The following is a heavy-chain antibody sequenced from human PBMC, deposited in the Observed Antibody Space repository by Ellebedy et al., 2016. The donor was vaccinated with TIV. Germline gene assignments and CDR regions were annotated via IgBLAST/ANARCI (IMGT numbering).Heavy chain of an antibody. D-gene: IGHD3-22*01. Sequence: ASVKVSCKASGYTFTSYFLYWVRQAPGQGLEWMGIINPTSGSSNYAQKFQGRVTVTRDTSMSTVYMELSSLRSEDTAVYYCARGDNYYYDSSGYYYSYWGQGTLVTVSS. CDR3: ARGDNYYYDSSGYYYSY. V-gene: IGHV1-46*01. J-gene: IGHJ4*02. CDR1: GYTFTSYF. CDR2: INPTSGSS.